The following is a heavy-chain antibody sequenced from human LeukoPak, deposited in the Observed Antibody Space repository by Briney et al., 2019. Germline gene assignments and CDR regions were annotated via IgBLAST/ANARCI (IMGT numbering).Heavy chain of an antibody. CDR2: IYYSGST. Sequence: PSETLSLTCTVSGGSISSSSYYWGWIRQPPGKGLEWIGSIYYSGSTYYNPSLKSRVTISVDTSKNQFSLKLSSVTAADTAVYYCARLGAPYSSSSYYYYGMDVWGQGTTVTVSS. D-gene: IGHD6-6*01. J-gene: IGHJ6*02. CDR3: ARLGAPYSSSSYYYYGMDV. V-gene: IGHV4-39*01. CDR1: GGSISSSSYY.